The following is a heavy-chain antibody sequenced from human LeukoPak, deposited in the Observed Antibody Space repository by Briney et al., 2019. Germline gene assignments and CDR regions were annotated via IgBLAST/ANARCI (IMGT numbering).Heavy chain of an antibody. J-gene: IGHJ4*02. CDR2: ISSSSYI. V-gene: IGHV3-21*01. D-gene: IGHD6-19*01. Sequence: GGSLRLSXAASGFTFSSYSMNWVRQAPGKGLEWVSSISSSSYIYYADSVKGRFTISRDNAKNSLYLQMNSLRAEDTAVYYCAARRGGIAVAGIDYWGQGTLVTVSS. CDR3: AARRGGIAVAGIDY. CDR1: GFTFSSYS.